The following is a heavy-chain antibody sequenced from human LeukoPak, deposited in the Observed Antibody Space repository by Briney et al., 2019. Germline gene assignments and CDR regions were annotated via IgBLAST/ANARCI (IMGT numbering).Heavy chain of an antibody. J-gene: IGHJ4*02. D-gene: IGHD1-26*01. V-gene: IGHV3-23*01. CDR3: AREGAGDSGKFHSYFDH. Sequence: GGSLRLSCADSGFTFSSFAMSWVRQAPGKRLEWVSGIGNSGGGSYYADPVKGRFTISRDDSKNTLYLQMNDLRAEDTAVYFCAREGAGDSGKFHSYFDHWGQGTLVTVS. CDR2: IGNSGGGS. CDR1: GFTFSSFA.